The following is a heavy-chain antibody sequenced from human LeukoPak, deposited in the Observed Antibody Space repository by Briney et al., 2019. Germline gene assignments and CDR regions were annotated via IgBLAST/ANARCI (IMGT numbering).Heavy chain of an antibody. J-gene: IGHJ6*04. Sequence: KSSETLSLTCAVSGASVSGSNYYWGWIRQPPGKGLEWIGNIYSSGSTYYNASLQSRVTISIDTSKNQFSLRLNSVTAADTAMYYCAKSGGYGLIDYWGTGTTVTVSS. D-gene: IGHD1-26*01. CDR1: GASVSGSNYY. V-gene: IGHV4-39*01. CDR3: AKSGGYGLIDY. CDR2: IYSSGST.